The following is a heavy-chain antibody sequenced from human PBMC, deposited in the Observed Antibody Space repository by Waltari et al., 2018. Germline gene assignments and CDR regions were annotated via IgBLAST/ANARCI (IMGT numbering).Heavy chain of an antibody. V-gene: IGHV1-69*12. D-gene: IGHD1-26*01. Sequence: QVQLIPSGAEVKRPVSSVRVSCKVSVVSFSTYTLSWVRQAPGQGLEWMGGIIPIFDKSNYVQRFQGRVTFTADESTSTTYMELSSLKSDDTAVYYCARDGNHGAFEVWGQGTMVTVSS. CDR2: IIPIFDKS. CDR3: ARDGNHGAFEV. CDR1: VVSFSTYT. J-gene: IGHJ3*01.